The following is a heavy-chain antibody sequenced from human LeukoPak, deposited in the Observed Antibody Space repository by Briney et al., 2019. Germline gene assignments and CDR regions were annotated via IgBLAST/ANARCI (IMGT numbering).Heavy chain of an antibody. CDR2: ISGSGGST. V-gene: IGHV3-23*01. CDR1: GFTFGSYA. Sequence: PGGSLRLSCAASGFTFGSYAMSWVRQAPGKGLEWVSAISGSGGSTYYADSVKGRFTISRDNSKNTLYLQMNSLRAEDTAVYYCAKGGKDSSGLYDYFDYWGQGTLVTVSS. J-gene: IGHJ4*02. CDR3: AKGGKDSSGLYDYFDY. D-gene: IGHD6-19*01.